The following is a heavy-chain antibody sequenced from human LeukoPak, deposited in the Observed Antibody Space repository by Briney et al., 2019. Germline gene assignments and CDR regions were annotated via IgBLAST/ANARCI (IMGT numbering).Heavy chain of an antibody. CDR1: GFTFTDEY. Sequence: GASVKVSCKSSGFTFTDEYIHWVRQAPGQGLEWMGWINPYSGAINYAQKFQGRVTLTRDTSISTAYMELSRLTSGDTAVYYCARAYSGYSIDFWGQGTLVTVSS. D-gene: IGHD3-22*01. CDR3: ARAYSGYSIDF. J-gene: IGHJ4*02. CDR2: INPYSGAI. V-gene: IGHV1-2*02.